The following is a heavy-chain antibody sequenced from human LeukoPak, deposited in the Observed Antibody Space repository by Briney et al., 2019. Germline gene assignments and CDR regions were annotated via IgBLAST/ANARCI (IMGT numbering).Heavy chain of an antibody. Sequence: GGSLRLSCAASGFTFSSYGMHWVRQAPGKGLEWVAFIRYDGSNKYYADSVKGRFTISRDNSRNTLYLQMNSLRAEDTAVYYCAKDTSRYYYDSSGYYYFQHWGQGTLVTVSS. J-gene: IGHJ1*01. D-gene: IGHD3-22*01. CDR2: IRYDGSNK. CDR1: GFTFSSYG. V-gene: IGHV3-30*02. CDR3: AKDTSRYYYDSSGYYYFQH.